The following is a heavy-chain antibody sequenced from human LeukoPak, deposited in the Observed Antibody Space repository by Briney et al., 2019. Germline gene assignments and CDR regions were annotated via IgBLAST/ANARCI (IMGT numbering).Heavy chain of an antibody. V-gene: IGHV3-30*18. CDR3: AKGTERYREVSSFDS. CDR1: GFTFSSYG. CDR2: ISYDGSNK. J-gene: IGHJ4*02. D-gene: IGHD3-10*01. Sequence: PGGSLRLSCAASGFTFSSYGMHWVRQAPGKGLEWVAVISYDGSNKYYADSVKGRFTISRDNSKNTLYLQMNSLRAEDTATYYCAKGTERYREVSSFDSWGQGTQVTVSS.